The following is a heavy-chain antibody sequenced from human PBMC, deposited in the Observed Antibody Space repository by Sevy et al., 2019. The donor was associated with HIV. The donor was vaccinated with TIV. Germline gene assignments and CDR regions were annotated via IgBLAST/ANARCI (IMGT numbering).Heavy chain of an antibody. V-gene: IGHV3-7*01. CDR2: IRQDGNEI. J-gene: IGHJ4*02. Sequence: GGSLRLSCVASGFTFDNYWMQWVRQAPGKWLEWVANIRQDGNEIYYADSVKGRFTISRDNAKESLYLQMSNLRVEDTAICYCARRYFDLWGQGILVTVSS. CDR1: GFTFDNYW. CDR3: ARRYFDL.